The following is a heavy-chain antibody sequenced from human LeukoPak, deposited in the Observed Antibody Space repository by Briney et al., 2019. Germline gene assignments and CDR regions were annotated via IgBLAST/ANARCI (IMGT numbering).Heavy chain of an antibody. Sequence: PSETLSLTCAVYGGSFSGYYWSWIRQPPGKGLEWIGEINHSGGTNYNPSLKSRVTISVDTSKNQFSLKLSSVTAADTAVYYCARSFGELLYGGYYYYMDVWGKGTTVTISS. CDR3: ARSFGELLYGGYYYYMDV. J-gene: IGHJ6*03. CDR2: INHSGGT. CDR1: GGSFSGYY. D-gene: IGHD3-10*01. V-gene: IGHV4-34*01.